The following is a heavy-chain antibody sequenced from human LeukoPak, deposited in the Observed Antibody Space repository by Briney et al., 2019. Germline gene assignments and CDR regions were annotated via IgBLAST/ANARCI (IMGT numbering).Heavy chain of an antibody. CDR3: ASSELTYYYYHYMDV. J-gene: IGHJ6*03. V-gene: IGHV4-59*01. D-gene: IGHD1-26*01. Sequence: SETLSLTCTVSGGSISSYYWSWIRQPPGRGLEWIGYIYYRGSTNYNPSLKSRVTISVDTSKNQFSLKLSSVTAADTAVYYCASSELTYYYYHYMDVWGKGTTVTVSS. CDR2: IYYRGST. CDR1: GGSISSYY.